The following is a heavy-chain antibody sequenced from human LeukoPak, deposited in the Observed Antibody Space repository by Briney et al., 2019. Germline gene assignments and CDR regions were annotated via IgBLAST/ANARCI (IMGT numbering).Heavy chain of an antibody. CDR1: GYTFTSYD. CDR3: AKDPTHVDTAMGDY. D-gene: IGHD5-18*01. V-gene: IGHV1-8*03. CDR2: MNPNSGDT. J-gene: IGHJ4*02. Sequence: GASVKVSCKASGYTFTSYDINWVRQATGQGLEWMGWMNPNSGDTGYAQKFQGRVTITRNTSISTAYMELSSLRSEDTALYYCAKDPTHVDTAMGDYWGQGTLVTVSS.